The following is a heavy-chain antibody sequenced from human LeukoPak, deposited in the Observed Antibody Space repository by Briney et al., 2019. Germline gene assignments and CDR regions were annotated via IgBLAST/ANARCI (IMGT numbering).Heavy chain of an antibody. CDR3: ARAQLNLLVDFGMDV. D-gene: IGHD1-1*01. CDR2: INYSGST. CDR1: GGSISGDY. V-gene: IGHV4-59*01. Sequence: PSETLSLTCTVSGGSISGDYWSWIRQPPGKGLEWIGYINYSGSTNYNPSLKSRVTISVDTSKNQFSLKLSSVTAADTAVYYCARAQLNLLVDFGMDVWGQGTTVTVSS. J-gene: IGHJ6*02.